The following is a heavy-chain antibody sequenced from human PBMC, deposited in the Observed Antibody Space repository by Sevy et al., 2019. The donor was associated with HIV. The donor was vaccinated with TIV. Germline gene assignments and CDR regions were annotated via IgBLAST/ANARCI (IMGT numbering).Heavy chain of an antibody. D-gene: IGHD3-22*01. CDR3: ATSRSGYFDSSGYYIY. Sequence: GESLKISCKGSGYIFTSHWIGWVRHMPGKGLEWMGIIFPDDSETRYSPSFQGQVTFSADKSINTAYLQWGSLKASDTAMYYCATSRSGYFDSSGYYIYWGQGTLVTVSS. CDR2: IFPDDSET. CDR1: GYIFTSHW. J-gene: IGHJ4*02. V-gene: IGHV5-51*01.